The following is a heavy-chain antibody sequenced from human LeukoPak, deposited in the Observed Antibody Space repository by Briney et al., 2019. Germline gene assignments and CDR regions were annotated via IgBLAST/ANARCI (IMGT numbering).Heavy chain of an antibody. CDR3: TTDIVVVPVPWAFDI. V-gene: IGHV3-15*01. D-gene: IGHD2-2*01. CDR2: IKSKTDGGTT. Sequence: TGGSLRLSCAASGFTFSNAWMSWVRQAPGKGLEWVGRIKSKTDGGTTDYAAPVKGRFTISRDDSKNTLYLQMNSLKTEDTAVYYCTTDIVVVPVPWAFDIWGQGTMVTVSS. J-gene: IGHJ3*02. CDR1: GFTFSNAW.